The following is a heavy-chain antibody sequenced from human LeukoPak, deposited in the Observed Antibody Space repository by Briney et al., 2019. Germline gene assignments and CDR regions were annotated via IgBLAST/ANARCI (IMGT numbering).Heavy chain of an antibody. Sequence: GGSLRLSCAASGFTFSSYAMNWVRQAPGKGLEWVSAISGSGGSTYYADSVKGRVTISRDSSKNTLYLQMNNLRVEDSAIYYCAKGSGITMIRGAYQRGYYYYMDVWGKGTTVTVSS. CDR1: GFTFSSYA. J-gene: IGHJ6*03. CDR3: AKGSGITMIRGAYQRGYYYYMDV. D-gene: IGHD3-10*01. V-gene: IGHV3-23*01. CDR2: ISGSGGST.